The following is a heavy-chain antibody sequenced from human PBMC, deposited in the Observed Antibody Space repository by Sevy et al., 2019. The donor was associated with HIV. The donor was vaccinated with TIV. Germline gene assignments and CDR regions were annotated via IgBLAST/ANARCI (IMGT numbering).Heavy chain of an antibody. V-gene: IGHV3-33*01. D-gene: IGHD3-22*01. CDR2: IWYDGSHT. Sequence: GGSVRLSCAASGFTFRSYGMHWVRQAPGKGLEWVAVIWYDGSHTKYADSVKGRLTISRDNFEDTLYLQMDNVRAEDTAVYFCAREYRDSSLDYWGQGTLVTVSS. J-gene: IGHJ4*02. CDR1: GFTFRSYG. CDR3: AREYRDSSLDY.